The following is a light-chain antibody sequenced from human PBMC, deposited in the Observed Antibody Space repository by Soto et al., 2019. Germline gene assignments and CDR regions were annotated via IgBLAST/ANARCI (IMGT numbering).Light chain of an antibody. J-gene: IGKJ1*01. V-gene: IGKV3D-7*01. Sequence: EIVMTQSPATLSLSPGERATLSCRASQSVSSSYLSWYQQKPGQAPRLLIYGASTRATGIPARFSGSGSGTDFTFTISSLQPEDFAVYYCQQDYNLPPTFGQGTKVDIK. CDR1: QSVSSSY. CDR3: QQDYNLPPT. CDR2: GAS.